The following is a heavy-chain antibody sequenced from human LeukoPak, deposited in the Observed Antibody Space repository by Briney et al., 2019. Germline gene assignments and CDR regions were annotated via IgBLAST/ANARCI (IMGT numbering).Heavy chain of an antibody. Sequence: GGSLRLSCAASGFTFRTYAMSWVRQAPGKGLEWVSAISGSGGSTYYTDSVKGRFTISRDNSKNTLYLQMNSLRVEDTAVYYCAKSRLYGSGSSSSDYWGQGTLVTVPS. CDR3: AKSRLYGSGSSSSDY. V-gene: IGHV3-23*01. J-gene: IGHJ4*02. CDR2: ISGSGGST. D-gene: IGHD3-10*01. CDR1: GFTFRTYA.